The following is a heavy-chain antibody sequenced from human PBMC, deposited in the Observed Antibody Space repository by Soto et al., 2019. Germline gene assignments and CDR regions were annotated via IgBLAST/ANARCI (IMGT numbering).Heavy chain of an antibody. CDR2: ISANGGST. CDR1: GFTFSSYA. V-gene: IGHV3-23*01. Sequence: EVQLLESGGGLVQPGGSLRLSCAASGFTFSSYAMNWVRQAPGKGLEWVSAISANGGSTYYADSVKGRFTISRDNSKNTLSVQWKSVRAEGTAVYYCAPIGVVAATGIDYWGQGTLVTVSS. D-gene: IGHD2-15*01. J-gene: IGHJ4*02. CDR3: APIGVVAATGIDY.